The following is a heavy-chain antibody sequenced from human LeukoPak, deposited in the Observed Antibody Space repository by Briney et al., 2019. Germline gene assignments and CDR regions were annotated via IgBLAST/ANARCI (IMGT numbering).Heavy chain of an antibody. CDR1: GGTFSSYA. CDR2: IIPIFGTA. CDR3: ARSRSAGLSVGGNAFDI. J-gene: IGHJ3*02. Sequence: SVKVSCKASGGTFSSYAISWVRQAPGQGLEWMGGIIPIFGTANYAQKFQGRVTITTDESTSTAYMELSSLRSEDTAVYYCARSRSAGLSVGGNAFDIWGQGTMVTVSS. D-gene: IGHD6-19*01. V-gene: IGHV1-69*05.